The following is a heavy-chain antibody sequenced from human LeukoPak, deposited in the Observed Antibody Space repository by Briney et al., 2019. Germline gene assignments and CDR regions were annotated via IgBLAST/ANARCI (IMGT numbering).Heavy chain of an antibody. CDR2: IYPGDSDT. D-gene: IGHD3-10*01. V-gene: IGHV5-51*01. CDR3: ARRIRRGYYFDY. Sequence: HGGSLQISCKGSGYSFTSYWIGWVRRLPGKGLEWMGIIYPGDSDTRYSPSFQGPVTISADKSISTAYLQWSSLKASDTAMYYCARRIRRGYYFDYWGQGTLVTVSP. CDR1: GYSFTSYW. J-gene: IGHJ4*02.